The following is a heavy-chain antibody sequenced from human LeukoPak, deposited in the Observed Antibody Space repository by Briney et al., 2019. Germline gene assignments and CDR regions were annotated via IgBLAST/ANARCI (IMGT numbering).Heavy chain of an antibody. CDR1: GFTFSSYS. CDR2: ISSSSSYI. D-gene: IGHD3-22*01. V-gene: IGHV3-21*01. CDR3: ARGDYYDSSGYYYYYYGMDV. Sequence: GGSQRLSCAASGFTFSSYSMNWVRQAPGKGLEWVSSISSSSSYIYYADSVKGRFTISRDNAKNSLYLQMNSLRAEDTAVYYCARGDYYDSSGYYYYYYGMDVWGQGTTVTVSS. J-gene: IGHJ6*02.